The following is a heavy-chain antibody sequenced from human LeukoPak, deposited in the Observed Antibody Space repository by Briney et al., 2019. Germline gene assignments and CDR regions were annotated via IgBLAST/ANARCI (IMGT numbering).Heavy chain of an antibody. V-gene: IGHV4-34*01. D-gene: IGHD1-26*01. CDR3: ARGEWELGY. CDR1: GGSFSGYY. CDR2: INPSGST. J-gene: IGHJ4*02. Sequence: SETLSLTCAVYGGSFSGYYWSWIRQPPGKGLEWIGEINPSGSTNYNPSLKSRVTISVDTSKNQFSLKLSSVTAADTAVYYCARGEWELGYWGQGTLVTVSS.